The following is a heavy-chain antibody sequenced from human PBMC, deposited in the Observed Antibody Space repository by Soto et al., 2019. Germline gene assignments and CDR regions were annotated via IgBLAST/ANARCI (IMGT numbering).Heavy chain of an antibody. D-gene: IGHD5-12*01. J-gene: IGHJ6*02. Sequence: ASVKVSCKASGYTFTGYYMHWVRQAPGQGLEWMGWINPNSGGTNYAQKFQGRVTMTRDTSISTAYMELSRLRSDDTAVYYCARVVATSPTTPFYYYYGMDVWGQGTTVTV. CDR1: GYTFTGYY. V-gene: IGHV1-2*02. CDR3: ARVVATSPTTPFYYYYGMDV. CDR2: INPNSGGT.